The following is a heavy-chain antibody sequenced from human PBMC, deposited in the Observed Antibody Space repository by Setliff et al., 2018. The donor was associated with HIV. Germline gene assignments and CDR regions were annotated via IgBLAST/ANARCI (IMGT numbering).Heavy chain of an antibody. CDR3: ATSGFYDILTGPTPGVFDI. J-gene: IGHJ3*02. CDR2: FDPEDDET. CDR1: GYTLTELS. D-gene: IGHD3-9*01. Sequence: ASVKVSCKVSGYTLTELSIHWVRQAPGKGLEWMGGFDPEDDETIYAQKFQGRVTMTEDTSTDTAYMELSSLTSEDTAMYYCATSGFYDILTGPTPGVFDIWGQGTMVTV. V-gene: IGHV1-24*01.